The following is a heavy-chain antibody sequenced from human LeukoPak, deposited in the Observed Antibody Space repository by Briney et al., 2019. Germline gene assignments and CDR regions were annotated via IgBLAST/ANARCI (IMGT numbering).Heavy chain of an antibody. Sequence: PGESLRLSCAASGFTFSSYSMNWVRQAPGKGLEWVSSISSSSSYIYYADSVKGRFTISRDNAKNSLYLQMNSLRAEDTAVYYCARGRPYCSGGSCSDSLDYWGQGTLVTVSS. D-gene: IGHD2-15*01. CDR1: GFTFSSYS. CDR3: ARGRPYCSGGSCSDSLDY. V-gene: IGHV3-21*01. J-gene: IGHJ4*02. CDR2: ISSSSSYI.